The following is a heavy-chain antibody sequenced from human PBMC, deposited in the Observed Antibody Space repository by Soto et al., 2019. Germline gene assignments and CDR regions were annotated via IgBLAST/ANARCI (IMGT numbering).Heavy chain of an antibody. CDR2: INPKFGDT. Sequence: QVQLVQSGAEVKEPGDSVRVSCEASGYTFTAYHIHWVGQAPGQGLEWMGWINPKFGDTTYAQDFQGRVSMTRDMSISTVYMELSRLTSDDTAIYYCARNMDYYYGRGSGNGHGVWGQGTTVTVFS. V-gene: IGHV1-2*02. CDR1: GYTFTAYH. D-gene: IGHD3-10*02. J-gene: IGHJ6*02. CDR3: ARNMDYYYGRGSGNGHGV.